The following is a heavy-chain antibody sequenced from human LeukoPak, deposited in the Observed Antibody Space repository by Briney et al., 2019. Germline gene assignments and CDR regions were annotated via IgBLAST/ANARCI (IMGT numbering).Heavy chain of an antibody. Sequence: SETLSLTCTVSVDSFSSSRYSWGWIRQPPGKGLEWIGSISYGGSTFYNPSLKSRVTISVDTSKNQFPLKLSSVTAADTAVYYCARHFDYGDYYFDYWGQGTLVTVS. J-gene: IGHJ4*02. CDR2: ISYGGST. CDR1: VDSFSSSRYS. V-gene: IGHV4-39*01. CDR3: ARHFDYGDYYFDY. D-gene: IGHD4-17*01.